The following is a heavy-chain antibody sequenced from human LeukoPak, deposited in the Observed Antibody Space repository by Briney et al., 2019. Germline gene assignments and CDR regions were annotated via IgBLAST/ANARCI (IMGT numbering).Heavy chain of an antibody. CDR3: VTYYFDSSGPKKNY. Sequence: PSETLSLTCAVYGGSFSGYYWSWNRQPPGKGLEWIGEINHSGSTNYNPSLKSRVTISVDTSKKQFSLKLSSVTAADTAVYYCVTYYFDSSGPKKNYWGQGTLVTVSS. CDR2: INHSGST. D-gene: IGHD3-22*01. J-gene: IGHJ4*02. V-gene: IGHV4-34*01. CDR1: GGSFSGYY.